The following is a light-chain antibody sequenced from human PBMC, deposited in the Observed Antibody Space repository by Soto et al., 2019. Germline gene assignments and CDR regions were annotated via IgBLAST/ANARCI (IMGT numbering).Light chain of an antibody. CDR1: QGISSY. J-gene: IGKJ2*01. Sequence: AIRMTQSPSSFSASTGDRVTITCRASQGISSYLAWYQQKPRKAPKLLIYAASTLQSGVPSRFSGSGSGTDFTLTISCLQSEDFATYYCQQYYSYPPGTFGQGTKLEIK. V-gene: IGKV1-8*01. CDR2: AAS. CDR3: QQYYSYPPGT.